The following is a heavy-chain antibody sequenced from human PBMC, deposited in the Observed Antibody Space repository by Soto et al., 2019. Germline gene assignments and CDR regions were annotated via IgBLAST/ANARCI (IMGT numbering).Heavy chain of an antibody. CDR3: ARRGGGSSWNFDY. D-gene: IGHD6-13*01. CDR2: IYYSGST. J-gene: IGHJ4*02. V-gene: IGHV4-59*08. CDR1: GGSISSYY. Sequence: SETLSLTCTVSGGSISSYYWSWIRQPPGKGLEWIGYIYYSGSTNYNPSLKSRVTISVDTSKNQFSLKLSSVTAADTAVYYCARRGGGSSWNFDYWGQGTLVTVSS.